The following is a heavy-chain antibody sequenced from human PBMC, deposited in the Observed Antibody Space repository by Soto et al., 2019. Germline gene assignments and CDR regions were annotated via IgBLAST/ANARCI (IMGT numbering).Heavy chain of an antibody. CDR3: ARGRRCSSTSCYLLSLFDY. J-gene: IGHJ4*02. D-gene: IGHD2-2*01. Sequence: QVQLVESGGSLVKPGGSLRLSCAASGFTFSDYYMSWIRQAPGKGLEWVSYTSSSGSTIYYADSVKGRFTISRDNAKNSLYLQMNSLRAEDTAVYYCARGRRCSSTSCYLLSLFDYWGQGTLVTVSS. CDR1: GFTFSDYY. CDR2: TSSSGSTI. V-gene: IGHV3-11*01.